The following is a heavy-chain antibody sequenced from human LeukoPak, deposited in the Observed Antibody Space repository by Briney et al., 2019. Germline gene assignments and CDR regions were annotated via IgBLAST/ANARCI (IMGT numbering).Heavy chain of an antibody. J-gene: IGHJ4*02. V-gene: IGHV4-30-4*01. CDR1: GGSISSGDYY. CDR3: ATRGSGEEDRTSPFDY. D-gene: IGHD3-10*01. Sequence: NSSETLSLTCTVSGGSISSGDYYWSWIRQPPGKGLEWIGYIYYSGSTYYNPSLKSRVTISVDTSKNQFSLKLSSVTAADTAVYYCATRGSGEEDRTSPFDYWGQGTLVTVSP. CDR2: IYYSGST.